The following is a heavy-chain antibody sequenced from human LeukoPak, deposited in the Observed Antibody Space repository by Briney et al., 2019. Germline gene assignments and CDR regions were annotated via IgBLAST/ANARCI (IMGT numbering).Heavy chain of an antibody. V-gene: IGHV3-30*04. CDR2: ISYDGSNK. Sequence: GGSLRLSCAASGITFSSYAMHWVRQAPGKGREWVAVISYDGSNKYYADSVKGRFTISRDNSKNTLYLQMNSLRAEDTAVYYCARGVRYFEYWGQGTLVTVSS. CDR3: ARGVRYFEY. CDR1: GITFSSYA. D-gene: IGHD3-9*01. J-gene: IGHJ4*02.